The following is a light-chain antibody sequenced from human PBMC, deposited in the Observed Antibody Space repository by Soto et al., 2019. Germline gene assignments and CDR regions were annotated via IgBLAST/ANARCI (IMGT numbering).Light chain of an antibody. CDR1: TGSVTSGHY. CDR2: DTV. Sequence: QAVVTQEPSLTVSPGGTVTLTCGSSTGSVTSGHYPYWFQQKPGQAPRTLIYDTVNKDSWTPARFSGSLLGGKAALTLSDVQPEDEADYYCLIYYGGVVVFGGGTQLTVL. CDR3: LIYYGGVVV. J-gene: IGLJ2*01. V-gene: IGLV7-46*01.